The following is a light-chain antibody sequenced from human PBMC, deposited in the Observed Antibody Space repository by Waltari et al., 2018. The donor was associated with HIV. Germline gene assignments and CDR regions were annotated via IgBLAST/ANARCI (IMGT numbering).Light chain of an antibody. CDR2: TNT. J-gene: IGLJ2*01. V-gene: IGLV1-44*01. CDR3: ATWYDSLNGHVV. Sequence: QSVLTQPPSASGTPGQRVTISCSGSSSNIGDNTVNWYQQHPGTAPKLLIYTNTQRPSVCPDLFSGSKAGTSASLAIIGLQSEDEADYYCATWYDSLNGHVVFGGGTKLTVL. CDR1: SSNIGDNT.